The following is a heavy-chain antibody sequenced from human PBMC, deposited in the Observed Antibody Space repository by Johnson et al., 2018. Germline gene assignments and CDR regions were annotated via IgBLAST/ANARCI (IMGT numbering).Heavy chain of an antibody. CDR1: GFTFSNAW. Sequence: VQLVESGGGLVKPGGSLRLSCAASGFTFSNAWMNWVRQAPGKGLEWVGRIKSKTDGGTTDYAAPVKGRFTISRDDSKNTLYLQMNSLKSEDTAVYYCTTLTPPWVSSGYYFDAVDIWGQGTMVTVSS. V-gene: IGHV3-15*07. J-gene: IGHJ3*02. D-gene: IGHD3-22*01. CDR3: TTLTPPWVSSGYYFDAVDI. CDR2: IKSKTDGGTT.